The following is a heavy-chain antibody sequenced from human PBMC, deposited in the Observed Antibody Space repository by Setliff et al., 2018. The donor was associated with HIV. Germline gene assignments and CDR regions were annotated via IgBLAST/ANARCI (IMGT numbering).Heavy chain of an antibody. CDR1: GGSINYYY. CDR3: ARASSGYLIVHY. J-gene: IGHJ4*02. V-gene: IGHV4-4*08. D-gene: IGHD3-22*01. Sequence: SETLSLTRTVSGGSINYYYWSWIRQPPGKNPEYIGYIHPSGETYYSPSLMSRLTISLDTANNQFSLKQRSVSAADTAVYYCARASSGYLIVHYWGQGTLVTVSS. CDR2: IHPSGET.